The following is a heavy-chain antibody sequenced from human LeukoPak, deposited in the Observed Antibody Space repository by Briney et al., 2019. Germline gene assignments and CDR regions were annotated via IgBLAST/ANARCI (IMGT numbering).Heavy chain of an antibody. Sequence: ASVSVSCKTSGYTFTNLDINWLRQAPGQGLEWMGWMSPNSGDTGYAQKFQGRVSMTRDTSISTAYMELSSLRSEDTAVYYCARESRYYDFWSGYPLNWFDPWGQGTLVTVSS. V-gene: IGHV1-8*01. CDR1: GYTFTNLD. CDR2: MSPNSGDT. J-gene: IGHJ5*02. CDR3: ARESRYYDFWSGYPLNWFDP. D-gene: IGHD3-3*01.